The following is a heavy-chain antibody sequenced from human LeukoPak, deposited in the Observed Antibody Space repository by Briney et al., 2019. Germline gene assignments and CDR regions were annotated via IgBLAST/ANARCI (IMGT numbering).Heavy chain of an antibody. CDR1: GGTFSSYA. CDR3: ASTRGYAFDI. Sequence: ASVKVSCKASGGTFSSYAISWVRQAPGQGLEWMGGIIPIFGTANYAQKFQGRVTITTDESTSTAYMELSSLRSEDTAVYYCASTRGYAFDIWGQGTMVTVSS. V-gene: IGHV1-69*05. J-gene: IGHJ3*02. D-gene: IGHD1-26*01. CDR2: IIPIFGTA.